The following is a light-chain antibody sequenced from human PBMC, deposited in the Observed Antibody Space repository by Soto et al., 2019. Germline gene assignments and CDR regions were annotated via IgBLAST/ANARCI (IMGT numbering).Light chain of an antibody. CDR1: PSHLHSDGKTY. V-gene: IGKV2D-29*01. CDR3: MQSLHLLSIT. CDR2: EVS. J-gene: IGKJ5*01. Sequence: DIAMTQTPLSLSVPPGRPASISSKYRPSHLHSDGKTYLYWYLKKPGQPPQLXXYEVSNRFSGVPDRFSGSGSGTDLTLKISRVEAEDDGVYYYMQSLHLLSITFGQGTRLEIK.